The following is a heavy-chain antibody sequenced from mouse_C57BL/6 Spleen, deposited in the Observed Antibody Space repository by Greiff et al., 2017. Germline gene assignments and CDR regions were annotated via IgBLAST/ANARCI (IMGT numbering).Heavy chain of an antibody. Sequence: QVQLKESGPELVKPGASVKISCKASGYAFSSSWMNWVKQRPGKGLEWIGRIYPGDGDTNYNGKFKGKATLTADKSSSTAYMQLSSLTSEDSAVYFCAISGPYFDVWGTGTTVTVSS. D-gene: IGHD3-2*02. CDR2: IYPGDGDT. CDR3: AISGPYFDV. CDR1: GYAFSSSW. V-gene: IGHV1-82*01. J-gene: IGHJ1*03.